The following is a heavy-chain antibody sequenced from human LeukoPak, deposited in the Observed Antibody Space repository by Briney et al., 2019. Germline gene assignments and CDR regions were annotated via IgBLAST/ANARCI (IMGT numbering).Heavy chain of an antibody. D-gene: IGHD1-26*01. CDR3: ARQGGSPDWFDP. CDR1: GGSISSSSYY. CDR2: IYYSGST. V-gene: IGHV4-39*01. J-gene: IGHJ5*02. Sequence: SETLSLTCTVSGGSISSSSYYWGWIRQPPGKGLEWIRSIYYSGSTYYNPSLKSRVTISVDTSKNQFSLKLSSVTAADTAVYYCARQGGSPDWFDPWGQGTLVTVSS.